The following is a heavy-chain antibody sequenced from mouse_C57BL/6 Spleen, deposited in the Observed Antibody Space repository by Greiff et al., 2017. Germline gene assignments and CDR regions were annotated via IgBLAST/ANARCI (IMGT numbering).Heavy chain of an antibody. D-gene: IGHD1-1*01. J-gene: IGHJ4*01. CDR1: GYTFTSYW. V-gene: IGHV1-69*01. CDR3: ARSGGSSFYYAMDY. CDR2: IDPSDSYT. Sequence: VQLQQPGAELVMPGASVKLSCKASGYTFTSYWMHWVKQRPGQGLEWIGEIDPSDSYTNYNQQFKGKSTLTVDKSSSTAYMQLSSLTSEDSAVYYCARSGGSSFYYAMDYWGQGTSVTVSS.